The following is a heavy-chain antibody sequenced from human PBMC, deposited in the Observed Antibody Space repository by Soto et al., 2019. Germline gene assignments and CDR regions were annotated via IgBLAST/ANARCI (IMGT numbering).Heavy chain of an antibody. CDR2: IWFDGSKK. CDR3: ARDRPVPNGYGIDV. Sequence: QMQLVESGGGVVQPGRSLRLSCAASGFTFRSYGIHWVRQAPGKGLEWVALIWFDGSKKYYVDSVKGRFDVSRDNSKNTLYLQLNSLRVEATAVYYCARDRPVPNGYGIDVWGQGTTVTVS. D-gene: IGHD2-2*01. V-gene: IGHV3-33*01. CDR1: GFTFRSYG. J-gene: IGHJ6*02.